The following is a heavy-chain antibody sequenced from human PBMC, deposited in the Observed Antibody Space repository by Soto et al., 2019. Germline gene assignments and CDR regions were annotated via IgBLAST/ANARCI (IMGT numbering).Heavy chain of an antibody. Sequence: TSETLSLTCAVYGGSFSGYYWSWIRQPPGKGLEWIGEINHSGSTNYNPSLKSRVTISVDTSKNQFSLKLSSVTAADTAVYYCAINYGDPFDYWGQGTLVTVSS. CDR1: GGSFSGYY. J-gene: IGHJ4*02. V-gene: IGHV4-34*01. CDR2: INHSGST. D-gene: IGHD4-17*01. CDR3: AINYGDPFDY.